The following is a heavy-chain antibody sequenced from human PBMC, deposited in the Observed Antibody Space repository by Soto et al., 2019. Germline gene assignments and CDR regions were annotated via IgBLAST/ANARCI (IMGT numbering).Heavy chain of an antibody. Sequence: SVKVSCKASGDTFSSYAISWVRQAPGQGLGWMGGIIPIFGTANYAQKFQGRVTITADESTSTAYMELSSLRSEDTAVYYCASLAATRPWYFDYWGQGTLVTVSS. D-gene: IGHD2-15*01. CDR2: IIPIFGTA. V-gene: IGHV1-69*13. CDR3: ASLAATRPWYFDY. CDR1: GDTFSSYA. J-gene: IGHJ4*02.